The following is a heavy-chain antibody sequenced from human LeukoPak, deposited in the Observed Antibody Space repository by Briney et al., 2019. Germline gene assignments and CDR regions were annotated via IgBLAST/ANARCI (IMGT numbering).Heavy chain of an antibody. CDR2: IKSKTNGGTI. CDR3: TSDGGSYCGGDCSFDY. V-gene: IGHV3-15*01. Sequence: GGSLRLSCAASGFTFRNAWMSWVRQAPGKGLEWVGRIKSKTNGGTIDYAAPVKGRFTISRDDSENTLYLQMNSLHSENRAVCYFTSDGGSYCGGDCSFDYWGQGSLVTVSS. D-gene: IGHD2-21*02. J-gene: IGHJ4*02. CDR1: GFTFRNAW.